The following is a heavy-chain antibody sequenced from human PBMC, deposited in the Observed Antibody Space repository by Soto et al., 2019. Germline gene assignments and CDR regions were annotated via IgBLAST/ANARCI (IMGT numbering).Heavy chain of an antibody. D-gene: IGHD3-10*01. CDR1: GYTFTGYY. J-gene: IGHJ3*02. CDR3: ASSFSEIGAFDI. V-gene: IGHV1-2*02. Sequence: ASVKVSCKASGYTFTGYYMHWVRQAPGQGLEWMGWINRNSGGTNYAQKFQGRVTMTRDTSISTAYMELSRLRSDDTAVYYCASSFSEIGAFDIWGQGTMVTVSS. CDR2: INRNSGGT.